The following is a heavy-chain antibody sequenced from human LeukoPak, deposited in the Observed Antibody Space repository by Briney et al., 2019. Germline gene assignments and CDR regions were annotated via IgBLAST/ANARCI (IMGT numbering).Heavy chain of an antibody. D-gene: IGHD5-18*01. CDR3: ARGEYTYGDYYYYMDV. V-gene: IGHV3-21*01. CDR1: GFTFSSYS. Sequence: GRSLRLSCAAPGFTFSSYSMNWVRQAPGKGLEWVSFISSSSSYIYYADSVKGRFTISRDNAKNSLYLQMNSLRAEDTAVYYCARGEYTYGDYYYYMDVWGKGTTVTVSS. J-gene: IGHJ6*03. CDR2: ISSSSSYI.